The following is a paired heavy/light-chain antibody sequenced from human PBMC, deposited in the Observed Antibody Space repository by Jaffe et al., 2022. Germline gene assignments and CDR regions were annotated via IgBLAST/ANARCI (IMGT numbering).Light chain of an antibody. CDR1: QSVSSSY. Sequence: EIVLTQSPGTLSLSPGERATLSCRASQSVSSSYLAWYQQKPGQAPRLLIYGASSRATGIPDRFSGSGSGTDFTLTISRLEPEDFAVYYCQQYGSSPPWITFGQGTRLEIK. CDR2: GAS. V-gene: IGKV3-20*01. J-gene: IGKJ5*01. CDR3: QQYGSSPPWIT.
Heavy chain of an antibody. CDR2: IYYSGST. J-gene: IGHJ4*02. V-gene: IGHV4-59*01. CDR1: GGSISSYY. D-gene: IGHD3-3*01. Sequence: QVQLQESGPGLVKPSETLSLTCTVSGGSISSYYWSWIRQPPGKGLEWIGYIYYSGSTNYNPSLKSRVTISVDTSKNQFSLKLSSVTAADTAVYYCARVRDQRITIFGVVIKGPTFDYWGQGTLVTVSS. CDR3: ARVRDQRITIFGVVIKGPTFDY.